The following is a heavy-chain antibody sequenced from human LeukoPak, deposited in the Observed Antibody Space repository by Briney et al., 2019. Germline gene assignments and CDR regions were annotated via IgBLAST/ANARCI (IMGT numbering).Heavy chain of an antibody. V-gene: IGHV3-23*01. J-gene: IGHJ4*02. CDR3: AKLPRGYCSSTSCSYFDY. D-gene: IGHD2-2*01. CDR2: ISGSGGST. Sequence: GGSLRLSCAASGFTFSSYAMSWVRQAPGKGLEWVSAISGSGGSTYYADSVKGRFTISRDNSKNTLYLQMNSLRAEDTAVYYSAKLPRGYCSSTSCSYFDYWGQGTLVTVSS. CDR1: GFTFSSYA.